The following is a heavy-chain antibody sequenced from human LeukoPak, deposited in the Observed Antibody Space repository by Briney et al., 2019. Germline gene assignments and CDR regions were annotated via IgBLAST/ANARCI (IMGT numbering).Heavy chain of an antibody. V-gene: IGHV4-34*01. Sequence: PSETLSLTCAVYGGSFSGYYWSWIRQPPGKGLEWIGEINHSGGTNYNPSLKSRVTISVDTSKNQFSLKLSSVTAADTAVYYCARGRAYSSSWYEAWFDPWGQGTLVTVSS. CDR1: GGSFSGYY. CDR3: ARGRAYSSSWYEAWFDP. J-gene: IGHJ5*02. CDR2: INHSGGT. D-gene: IGHD6-13*01.